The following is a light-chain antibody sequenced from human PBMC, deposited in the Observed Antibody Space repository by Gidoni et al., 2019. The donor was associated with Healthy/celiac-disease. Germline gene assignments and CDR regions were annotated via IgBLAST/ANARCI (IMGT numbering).Light chain of an antibody. J-gene: IGKJ2*01. Sequence: LVLTQSPGPLSLSPGERATLSCRARQSVSSSYLAWYQQKPGQAPRLLIYGASSRATGIPDRFSGSGSGTDFTLTISRLEPEDFAVYYCRQYGSSPMYTFGQGTKLEIK. CDR1: QSVSSSY. CDR2: GAS. CDR3: RQYGSSPMYT. V-gene: IGKV3-20*01.